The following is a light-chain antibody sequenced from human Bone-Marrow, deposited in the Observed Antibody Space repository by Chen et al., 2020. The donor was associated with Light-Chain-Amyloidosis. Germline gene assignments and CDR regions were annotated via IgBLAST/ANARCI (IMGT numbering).Light chain of an antibody. J-gene: IGKJ5*01. V-gene: IGKV1-5*03. CDR1: QSISSW. CDR2: KAS. Sequence: IQMTQSPSTLSASVGDRVTITCRASQSISSWLAWYQQKPGKAPKLLIYKASSLESGVPSRFSGSESGTEFTLTISSLQPDDFASYYCQQYNSYPITFGQGTRLEIK. CDR3: QQYNSYPIT.